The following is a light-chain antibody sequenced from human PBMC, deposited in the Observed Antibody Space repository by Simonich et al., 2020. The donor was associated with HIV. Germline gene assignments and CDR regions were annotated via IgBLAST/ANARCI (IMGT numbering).Light chain of an antibody. V-gene: IGKV3-11*01. CDR2: DAS. CDR1: QSVSKRY. CDR3: QQRSHWIT. J-gene: IGKJ5*01. Sequence: EIVLTQSPATLSLSPGERATLSCGASQSVSKRYLDRYPKKPGLAPRLLIYDASNRATDIPARFSGSGSGTDFTLTISSLEPEDFAVYFCQQRSHWITFGQGTRLEIK.